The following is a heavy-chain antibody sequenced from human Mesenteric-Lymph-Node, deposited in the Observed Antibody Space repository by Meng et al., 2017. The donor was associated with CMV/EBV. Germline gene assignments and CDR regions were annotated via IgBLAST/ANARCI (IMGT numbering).Heavy chain of an antibody. CDR3: ARTKYVLRFLEWLE. J-gene: IGHJ4*02. V-gene: IGHV1-18*01. Sequence: ASVKVSCKASGYTFTSYGISWVRQAPGQGLEWMGWISAYNGNTNYAQKFQGRVTMTRDTSTSTVYMELSSLRSEDTAVYYCARTKYVLRFLEWLEWGQGTLVTVSS. D-gene: IGHD3-3*01. CDR2: ISAYNGNT. CDR1: GYTFTSYG.